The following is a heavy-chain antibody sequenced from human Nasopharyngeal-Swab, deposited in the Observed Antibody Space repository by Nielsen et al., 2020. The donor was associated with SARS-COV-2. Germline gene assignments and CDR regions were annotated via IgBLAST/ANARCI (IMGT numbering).Heavy chain of an antibody. CDR3: ARDGQLWWSRYYGMDV. D-gene: IGHD5-18*01. CDR1: GFTFSDYC. V-gene: IGHV3-11*01. J-gene: IGHJ6*02. CDR2: ISSSGSTI. Sequence: SLKISCAASGFTFSDYCMSWIRQAPGKGLEWVSYISSSGSTIYYADSVKGRFTISGDNAKNSLYLQMNSLRAEDTAVYYCARDGQLWWSRYYGMDVWGQGTTVTVSS.